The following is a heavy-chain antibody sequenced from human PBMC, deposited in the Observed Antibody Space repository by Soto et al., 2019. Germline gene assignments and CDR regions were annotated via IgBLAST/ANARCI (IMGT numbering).Heavy chain of an antibody. D-gene: IGHD6-13*01. CDR3: AGSTWYSDSWAGPGGFDY. V-gene: IGHV1-18*01. Sequence: QVQLVQSGAEVKKPGASVKVSCKASGYTFTSYGISWVRQAPGQGLEWMGWISAYNGNTNYAQKLQGRVTMTTDTPTRTAYMELGRLRSDDTAVYDCAGSTWYSDSWAGPGGFDYWGQGTLVTVSS. J-gene: IGHJ4*02. CDR2: ISAYNGNT. CDR1: GYTFTSYG.